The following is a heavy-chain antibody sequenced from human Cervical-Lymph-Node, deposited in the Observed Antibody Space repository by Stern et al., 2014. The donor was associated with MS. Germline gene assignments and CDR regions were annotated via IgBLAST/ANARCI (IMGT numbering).Heavy chain of an antibody. CDR3: AAGVYGELGS. V-gene: IGHV3-11*01. D-gene: IGHD2-8*01. CDR2: ISSSGRAI. CDR1: GFFSNSY. Sequence: QVQLVQSGGGLVKPGGSLRLSCAASGFFSNSYMSWILQAPGKGVEWISYISSSGRAIYYADSMKGRFTSSSNNAKRSLHLQMDSLRVEDTAVYYCAAGVYGELGSWGQGVLVSVSS. J-gene: IGHJ4*02.